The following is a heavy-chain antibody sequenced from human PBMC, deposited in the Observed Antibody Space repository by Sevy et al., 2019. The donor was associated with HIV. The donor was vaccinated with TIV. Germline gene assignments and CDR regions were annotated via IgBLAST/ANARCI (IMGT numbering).Heavy chain of an antibody. CDR2: ISYDGSNK. Sequence: GGSLRLSCAASGFTFSSYAMHWVRQAPGKGLEWVVVISYDGSNKYYADSVKGRFTISRDNSKNTLYLQMNSLRAEDTAVYYCARDPIAAAGTFYFDYWGQGTLVTVSS. D-gene: IGHD6-13*01. CDR3: ARDPIAAAGTFYFDY. V-gene: IGHV3-30-3*01. CDR1: GFTFSSYA. J-gene: IGHJ4*02.